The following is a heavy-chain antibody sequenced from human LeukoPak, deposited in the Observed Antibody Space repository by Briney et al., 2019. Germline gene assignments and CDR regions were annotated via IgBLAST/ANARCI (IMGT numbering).Heavy chain of an antibody. J-gene: IGHJ4*02. CDR2: ISGSGGST. V-gene: IGHV3-23*01. Sequence: PGGSLRLSCAASGFTFSTHAMSWVRQAPGKGLEWVSAISGSGGSTNYADSVKGRFTISRDRSKNTLYLQMNSLRAEDTALYYCAKNFYGDRTQYYFDYWGQGTLVTVSS. D-gene: IGHD3-10*01. CDR1: GFTFSTHA. CDR3: AKNFYGDRTQYYFDY.